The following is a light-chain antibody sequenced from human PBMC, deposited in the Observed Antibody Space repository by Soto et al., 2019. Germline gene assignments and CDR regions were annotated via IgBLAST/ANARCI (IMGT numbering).Light chain of an antibody. CDR3: SVCDDSPDGHAV. Sequence: QSVLTQPPSASGTPGQRVSISCSGSSSNIGSNTVRSYQHLPGTAPRLLIYNNIHRPSAVPDRFSGSKSGTSASMAISGLQCEDETDYDCSVCDDSPDGHAVFGGGTQLTVL. CDR2: NNI. J-gene: IGLJ7*01. V-gene: IGLV1-44*01. CDR1: SSNIGSNT.